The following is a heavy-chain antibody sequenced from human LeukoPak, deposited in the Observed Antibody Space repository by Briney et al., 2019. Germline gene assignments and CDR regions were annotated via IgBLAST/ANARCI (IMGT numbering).Heavy chain of an antibody. J-gene: IGHJ4*02. V-gene: IGHV4-59*01. Sequence: SETLSLTCTVSGGSISSYYWSWIRQPPGKGLEWIGYIYYSGSTNYNPSLKSRVTISVDTSKNQFSLKLSSVTAADTAVYYCATVYSSGWNYFDYWGQGTLVTVSS. CDR2: IYYSGST. D-gene: IGHD6-19*01. CDR1: GGSISSYY. CDR3: ATVYSSGWNYFDY.